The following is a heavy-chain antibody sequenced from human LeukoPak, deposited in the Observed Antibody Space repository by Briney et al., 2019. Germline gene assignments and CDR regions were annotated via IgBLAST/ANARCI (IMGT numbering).Heavy chain of an antibody. D-gene: IGHD5-24*01. CDR2: IYYSWST. CDR3: ARDGYTSGYCCY. CDR1: GASISSGGYY. V-gene: IGHV4-30-4*01. J-gene: IGHJ4*02. Sequence: SETLSLTCTVSGASISSGGYYWNWIRQPPGKGLEWIGYIYYSWSTSYSPSLKSRLTISVDTSKNKFSLKLSSVTAADTAVYYCARDGYTSGYCCYWGQGTLFTVSS.